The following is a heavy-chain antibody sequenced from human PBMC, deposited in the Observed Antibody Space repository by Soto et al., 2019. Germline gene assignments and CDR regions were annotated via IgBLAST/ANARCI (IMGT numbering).Heavy chain of an antibody. CDR1: SYTFTRYD. V-gene: IGHV1-8*01. Sequence: ASVKVSYKASSYTFTRYDINWVRQATGQGLEWMGWINPNSGNTGYARKFRGRVTMTTDTSASTAYMELSSLTSDDTAVYYCARGLDYYASSGYDYWGQGTLVTVSS. D-gene: IGHD3-22*01. CDR3: ARGLDYYASSGYDY. CDR2: INPNSGNT. J-gene: IGHJ4*02.